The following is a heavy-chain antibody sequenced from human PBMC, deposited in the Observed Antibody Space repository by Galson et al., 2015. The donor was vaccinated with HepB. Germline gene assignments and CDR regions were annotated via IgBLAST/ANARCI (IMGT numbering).Heavy chain of an antibody. CDR3: AKDATYGDLAYYYYYVDV. Sequence: SLRLSCAASGFSFSKYGMHWVRQASGKGLESVAVISYDGSNTYYGDSVKGRFTISRDNSKNTLYLQMNSLRAEDTGVYYCAKDATYGDLAYYYYYVDVWGKGTTVTVSS. J-gene: IGHJ6*03. CDR2: ISYDGSNT. CDR1: GFSFSKYG. D-gene: IGHD4-17*01. V-gene: IGHV3-30*18.